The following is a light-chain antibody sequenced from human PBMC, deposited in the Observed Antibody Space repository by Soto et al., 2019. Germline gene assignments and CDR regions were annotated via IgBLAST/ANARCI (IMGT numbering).Light chain of an antibody. CDR2: RNN. CDR3: AAWDDSLNGFYV. CDR1: SSNIGNNA. Sequence: QSVLTQPPSASGTPGQRVTISCSGSSSNIGNNAVNWYQQLPGTAPKVLIYRNNLRPSGVPDRFSGSKSGTSASLAISGLQSEDEADYYCAAWDDSLNGFYVFGTGTKVTVL. J-gene: IGLJ1*01. V-gene: IGLV1-44*01.